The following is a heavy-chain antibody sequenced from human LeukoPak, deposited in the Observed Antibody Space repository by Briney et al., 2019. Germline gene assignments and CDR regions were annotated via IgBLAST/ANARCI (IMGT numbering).Heavy chain of an antibody. CDR1: GGSFSGYY. CDR3: ARGSGYYPNDY. CDR2: INHSGST. D-gene: IGHD3-22*01. Sequence: KPSETLSLTCAVYGGSFSGYYWSWIRQPPGKGLEWIGEINHSGSTNYNPSLKSRVTISVDTSKNQFSLKLSSVTAADTAVYYCARGSGYYPNDYWGQGTLVTVSS. J-gene: IGHJ4*02. V-gene: IGHV4-34*01.